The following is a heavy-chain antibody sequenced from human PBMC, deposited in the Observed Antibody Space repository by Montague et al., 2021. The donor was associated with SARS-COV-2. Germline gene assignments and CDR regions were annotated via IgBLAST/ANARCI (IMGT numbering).Heavy chain of an antibody. CDR3: ARLLRSCTNGVCRTYYYYALDV. Sequence: ETLSLTCTVAGGSISGFYWGWIRQPPGKGLEWIGYIYYSGSTKYKPSLEGRVAVSVDRSKNQVSLKLTSVTAADTAVYYCARLLRSCTNGVCRTYYYYALDVWGQGTTVTVSS. J-gene: IGHJ6*02. CDR2: IYYSGST. V-gene: IGHV4-59*01. D-gene: IGHD2-8*01. CDR1: GGSISGFY.